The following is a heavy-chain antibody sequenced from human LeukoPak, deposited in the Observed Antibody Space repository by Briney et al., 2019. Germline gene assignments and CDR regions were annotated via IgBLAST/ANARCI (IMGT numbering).Heavy chain of an antibody. CDR3: AREEIRSWFDP. D-gene: IGHD5-24*01. V-gene: IGHV4-59*01. CDR2: MLYSGST. J-gene: IGHJ5*02. CDR1: GASISNYY. Sequence: SETLSLTCTVSGASISNYYWSWIRQSPGKGLEWIGYMLYSGSTNQNPSLRSRVTISVDTSKNQFSLKLSSVTAADTAVYYCAREEIRSWFDPWGQGTLVTVSS.